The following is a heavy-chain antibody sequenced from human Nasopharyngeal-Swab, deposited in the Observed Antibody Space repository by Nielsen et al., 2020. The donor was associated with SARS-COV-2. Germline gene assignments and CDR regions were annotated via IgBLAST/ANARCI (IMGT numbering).Heavy chain of an antibody. D-gene: IGHD3-22*01. Sequence: ASVKVSCKASGYTLTSYAMHWVRQAPGQRLEWMGWINAGNGNTKYSQKFQGRVTITRDTSASTAYMELSSLRSEDTAVYYCARAESSCYYYGDWCDPWGQGTLVTVSS. CDR2: INAGNGNT. CDR3: ARAESSCYYYGDWCDP. J-gene: IGHJ5*02. CDR1: GYTLTSYA. V-gene: IGHV1-3*01.